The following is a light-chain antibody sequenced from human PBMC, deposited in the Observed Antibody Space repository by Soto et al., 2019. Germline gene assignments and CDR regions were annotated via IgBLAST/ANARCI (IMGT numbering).Light chain of an antibody. CDR2: DTS. J-gene: IGKJ2*01. CDR3: QQRSNWPPLYS. V-gene: IGKV3-11*01. CDR1: QTVTNY. Sequence: EIVLTQSPATLSLSPGERATLSCRASQTVTNYVGWYQQKPGQAPRLLISDTSNRAPGIPTRFSGSGSGTDFTLTISSLEPEDFAVYYCQQRSNWPPLYSFGQGTKVDI.